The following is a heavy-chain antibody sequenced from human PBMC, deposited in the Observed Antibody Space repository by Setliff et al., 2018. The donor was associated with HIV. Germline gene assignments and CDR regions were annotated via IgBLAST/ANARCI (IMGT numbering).Heavy chain of an antibody. CDR2: TSHNGES. CDR1: GGSFNDYS. V-gene: IGHV4-34*01. D-gene: IGHD2-21*01. Sequence: SETLSLTCAVYGGSFNDYSWTWIRQAPGKGLEWIGETSHNGESSYNTSLTSRVTISVDTSKRRFSLKLTSVTAADTAVYYCARSGYCVGTDCYRGPLDYWGQGVLVTVSS. CDR3: ARSGYCVGTDCYRGPLDY. J-gene: IGHJ4*02.